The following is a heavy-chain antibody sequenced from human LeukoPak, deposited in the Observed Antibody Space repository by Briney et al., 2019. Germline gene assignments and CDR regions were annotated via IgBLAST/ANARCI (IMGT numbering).Heavy chain of an antibody. CDR3: ARAAYHYGMDV. J-gene: IGHJ6*02. Sequence: GGSLRLSCAASGFTFSTYGMHWVRQAPGKGLEWVAVIWYDESNKYYADSVKGRFTISRDNSKNTLYLQMNSLRAEDTAVYYCARAAYHYGMDVWGQGTTVTVSS. CDR2: IWYDESNK. V-gene: IGHV3-33*01. CDR1: GFTFSTYG.